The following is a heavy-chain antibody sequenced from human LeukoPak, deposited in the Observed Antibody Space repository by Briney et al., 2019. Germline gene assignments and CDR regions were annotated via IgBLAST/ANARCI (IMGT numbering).Heavy chain of an antibody. V-gene: IGHV1-69*13. CDR1: GYTFTSYG. CDR3: ARKRFSPDYDFWSGYYFYYGMDV. D-gene: IGHD3-3*01. CDR2: IIPIFGTA. Sequence: PVASVKVSCKASGYTFTSYGISWVRQAPGQGLEWMGGIIPIFGTANYAQKFQGRVTITADESTSTAYMELSSLRSEDTAVYYCARKRFSPDYDFWSGYYFYYGMDVWGQGTTVTVSS. J-gene: IGHJ6*02.